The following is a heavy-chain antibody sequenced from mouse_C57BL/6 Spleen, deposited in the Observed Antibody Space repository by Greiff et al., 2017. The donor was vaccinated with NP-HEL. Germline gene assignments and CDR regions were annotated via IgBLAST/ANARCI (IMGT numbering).Heavy chain of an antibody. Sequence: EVKLVESGGGLVKPGGSLKLSCAASGFTFSSYAMSWVRQTPEKRLEWVATISDGGSYTYYPDNVKGRFTISRDNAKNNLYLQMSHLKSEDTAMYYCARVPNYYGSSSYFDYWGQGTTLTVSS. J-gene: IGHJ2*01. CDR1: GFTFSSYA. CDR2: ISDGGSYT. D-gene: IGHD1-1*01. CDR3: ARVPNYYGSSSYFDY. V-gene: IGHV5-4*03.